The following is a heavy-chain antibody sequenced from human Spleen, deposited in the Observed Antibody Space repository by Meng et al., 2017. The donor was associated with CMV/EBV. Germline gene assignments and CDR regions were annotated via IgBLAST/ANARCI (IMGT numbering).Heavy chain of an antibody. D-gene: IGHD1-7*01. CDR3: ARGPLTGTTWDYFDY. CDR1: GFTVSTNY. V-gene: IGHV3-53*05. J-gene: IGHJ4*02. Sequence: GESLKISCAASGFTVSTNYMSWVRQAPGKGLECVSVIYSGGSTYYADSVKGRFSISRDNSKNTLFLQMNGLRAEDTAVYYCARGPLTGTTWDYFDYWGQGTLVTVSS. CDR2: IYSGGST.